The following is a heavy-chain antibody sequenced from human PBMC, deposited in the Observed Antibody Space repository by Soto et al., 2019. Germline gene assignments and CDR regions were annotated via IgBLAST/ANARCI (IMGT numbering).Heavy chain of an antibody. CDR2: IYYSGST. D-gene: IGHD4-17*01. V-gene: IGHV4-39*01. J-gene: IGHJ4*02. Sequence: SETLSLTCTVSGGSISSSSYYWGWICQPPGKGLEWIGSIYYSGSTYYNPSLKSRVTIFVDTSKNQFSLKLSSVTAADTAVYYCARSMTTVVTLDYWGQGTLVTVSS. CDR1: GGSISSSSYY. CDR3: ARSMTTVVTLDY.